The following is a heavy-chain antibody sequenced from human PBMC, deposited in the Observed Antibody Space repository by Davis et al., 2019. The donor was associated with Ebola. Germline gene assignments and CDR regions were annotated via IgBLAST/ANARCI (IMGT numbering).Heavy chain of an antibody. D-gene: IGHD6-25*01. CDR1: GYTFTSYA. J-gene: IGHJ6*02. V-gene: IGHV1-69*04. CDR2: IIPILGIA. Sequence: AASVKVSCKASGYTFTSYAMHWVRQAPGQGLEWMGRIIPILGIANYAQKFQGRVTITADKSTSTAYMELSSLRSEDTAVYYCAGGARLGLQGHYYYGMDVWGQGTTVTVSS. CDR3: AGGARLGLQGHYYYGMDV.